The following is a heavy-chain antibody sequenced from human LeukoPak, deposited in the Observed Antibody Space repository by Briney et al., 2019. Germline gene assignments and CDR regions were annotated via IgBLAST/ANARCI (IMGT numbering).Heavy chain of an antibody. V-gene: IGHV3-23*01. CDR1: GFTFSSYA. J-gene: IGHJ6*02. CDR2: ISGSGGST. D-gene: IGHD6-13*01. Sequence: GGSLRLSCAASGFTFSSYAMSWVRQAPGKGLEWVSAISGSGGSTYYADSVKGRFTISRDNSKNTLYLQMNSLRAEDTALYYCAKDIAAWGAAAGTFGMAVWGQGTTVTVSS. CDR3: AKDIAAWGAAAGTFGMAV.